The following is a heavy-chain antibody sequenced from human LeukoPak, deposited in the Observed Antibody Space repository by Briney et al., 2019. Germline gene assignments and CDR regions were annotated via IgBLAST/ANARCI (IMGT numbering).Heavy chain of an antibody. D-gene: IGHD2-21*02. J-gene: IGHJ4*02. CDR2: IYYSGST. CDR1: GGSISSGDYY. V-gene: IGHV4-30-4*01. Sequence: SETLSLTCTVSGGSISSGDYYWSWIRQPPGKGLEWIGYIYYSGSTYCNPSLKSRVTISVDTSKNQFSLKLSSVTAADTAVYYCARKQRVTAIDYWGQGTLVTVSS. CDR3: ARKQRVTAIDY.